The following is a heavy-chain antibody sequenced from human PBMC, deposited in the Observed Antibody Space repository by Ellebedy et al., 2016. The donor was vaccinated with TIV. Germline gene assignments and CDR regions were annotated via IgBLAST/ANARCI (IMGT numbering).Heavy chain of an antibody. CDR2: TYYNGST. V-gene: IGHV4-59*02. CDR1: GFTVSSNY. CDR3: ARTGLDRPMYNWFDS. D-gene: IGHD6-19*01. J-gene: IGHJ5*01. Sequence: ESLKISXAASGFTVSSNYMSWIRQSPGKGLEWVGYTYYNGSTKYSPSLKSRVTVSVDTSKNQFFLNMRSVTAADTAVYYCARTGLDRPMYNWFDSWGQGSLVTVSS.